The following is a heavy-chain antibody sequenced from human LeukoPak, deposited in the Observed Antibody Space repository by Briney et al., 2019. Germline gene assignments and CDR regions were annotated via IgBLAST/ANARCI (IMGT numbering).Heavy chain of an antibody. J-gene: IGHJ4*02. CDR2: ISANGGET. D-gene: IGHD3-3*01. CDR1: GFTFSSYA. CDR3: AKRYYDFPLDY. V-gene: IGHV3-23*01. Sequence: GGSLRLSCAASGFTFSSYAMTWVRQAPGKGLEWVSSISANGGETHYADSVKGRFTISRDNSKSTLYLQINNPRVEDTAVYYCAKRYYDFPLDYWGQGTLVTVSS.